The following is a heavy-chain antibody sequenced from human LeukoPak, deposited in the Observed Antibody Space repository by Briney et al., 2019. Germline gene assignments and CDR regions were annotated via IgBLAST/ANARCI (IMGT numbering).Heavy chain of an antibody. D-gene: IGHD1-26*01. CDR1: GGSISSSSYY. CDR2: IYYSGST. CDR3: ARRGGSYVRWFDP. J-gene: IGHJ5*02. Sequence: SETLSLTCTVSGGSISSSSYYWGWIRQPPGQGLESIGSIYYSGSTYYNPSLKSRATLSVDTSKNQFSLRLSSVTAADTAVYYCARRGGSYVRWFDPWGQGTLVTVSS. V-gene: IGHV4-39*01.